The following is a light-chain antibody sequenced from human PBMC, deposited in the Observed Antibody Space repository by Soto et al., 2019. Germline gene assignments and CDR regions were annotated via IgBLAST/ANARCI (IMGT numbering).Light chain of an antibody. CDR3: HQYNHWFTWT. CDR1: QSVSSK. CDR2: SAS. Sequence: EIVMTQSPATLSLSPGQRATLSCRASQSVSSKLAWYQQRPGQAPRLLIYSASTRATGIPARFSGSGSGTEFTLTISSLQSEDFAVYYCHQYNHWFTWTFGQGTKVEIK. J-gene: IGKJ1*01. V-gene: IGKV3-15*01.